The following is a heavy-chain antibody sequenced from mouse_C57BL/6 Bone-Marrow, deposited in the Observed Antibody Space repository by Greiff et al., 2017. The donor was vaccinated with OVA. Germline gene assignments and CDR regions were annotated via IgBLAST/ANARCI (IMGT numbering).Heavy chain of an antibody. V-gene: IGHV14-3*01. CDR1: GFNFKNTY. CDR2: IDPANGNT. CDR3: AGRRRSAIDY. Sequence: DVQLQESVAELVRPGASVKFSCTASGFNFKNTYMQWVKQRPEQGLEWIGRIDPANGNTKYDTKFQGKATITADTSSNTAYLQLSSLTSEDTAIYYCAGRRRSAIDYWGQGTSVTVSS. D-gene: IGHD2-12*01. J-gene: IGHJ4*01.